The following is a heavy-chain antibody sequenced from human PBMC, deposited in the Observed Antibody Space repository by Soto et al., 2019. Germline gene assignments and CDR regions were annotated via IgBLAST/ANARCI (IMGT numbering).Heavy chain of an antibody. CDR1: GFIFSGHS. D-gene: IGHD6-6*01. CDR2: ISSRSSYI. CDR3: TRDQGSASSWDLDY. Sequence: EVQLVESGGGLVKPGGSLRLSCAASGFIFSGHSMNWVRQAPGKGLEWVSSISSRSSYINYADSVKGRFTISRDDAKNSLYLQMNSLRAEDTALYYCTRDQGSASSWDLDYWGQGTLVTVSS. V-gene: IGHV3-21*01. J-gene: IGHJ4*02.